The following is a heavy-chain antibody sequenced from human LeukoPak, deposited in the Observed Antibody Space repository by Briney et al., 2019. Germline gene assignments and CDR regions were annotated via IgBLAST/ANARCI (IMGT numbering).Heavy chain of an antibody. CDR3: TRGQWLAY. V-gene: IGHV4-59*01. J-gene: IGHJ4*02. D-gene: IGHD6-19*01. CDR1: GGSISGSY. CDR2: IYHSDNT. Sequence: SETLSLTCIVSGGSISGSYWSWIRQPPGKGLEWIGYIYHSDNTNYNPSLKSRVAISVNTSKNQCSLNLKSVTAADTAVYYCTRGQWLAYWGQGTLVTVSS.